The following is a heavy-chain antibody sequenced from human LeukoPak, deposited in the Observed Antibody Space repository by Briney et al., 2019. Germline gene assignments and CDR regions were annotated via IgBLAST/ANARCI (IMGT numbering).Heavy chain of an antibody. J-gene: IGHJ5*02. D-gene: IGHD2-15*01. V-gene: IGHV4-34*01. CDR3: ARAPYLYCSGGSCYLSWFDP. Sequence: SETLSLTCAVYGGSFSAYYWSWIRQPPGKGLEWIGEINHSGSTNYNPSLKSRVTISVDTSKNQFSLKLSSVTAADTAVYYCARAPYLYCSGGSCYLSWFDPWGQGTLVIVSS. CDR2: INHSGST. CDR1: GGSFSAYY.